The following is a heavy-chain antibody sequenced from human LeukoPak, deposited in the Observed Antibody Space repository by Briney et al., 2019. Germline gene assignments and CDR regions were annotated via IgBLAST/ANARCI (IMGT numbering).Heavy chain of an antibody. CDR2: VSDSGGST. D-gene: IGHD3-16*02. CDR1: EFILSSYA. J-gene: IGHJ4*02. V-gene: IGHV3-23*01. CDR3: AKGEKTRPFGGVIDY. Sequence: PGGSLRLSCEASEFILSSYAMSWVRQAPGKGLEWVSAVSDSGGSTYYADSVKGRFTISRDNSKNTLYLQMNSLRAEDTAVYYCAKGEKTRPFGGVIDYWGQGTLVTVSS.